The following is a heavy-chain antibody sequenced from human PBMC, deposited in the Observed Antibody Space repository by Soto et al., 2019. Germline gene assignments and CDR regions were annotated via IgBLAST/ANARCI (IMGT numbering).Heavy chain of an antibody. CDR3: ARFRRTVAGTPFDY. V-gene: IGHV4-39*01. D-gene: IGHD6-19*01. CDR1: GGSISSSSYY. CDR2: IYYSGST. J-gene: IGHJ4*02. Sequence: QLQLQESGPGLVKPSETLSLTCTVSGGSISSSSYYWGWIRQPPGKGLEWIGSIYYSGSTYYNPSLKSRVTISVDTSKNQFSLKLSSVTAADTAVYYCARFRRTVAGTPFDYWGQGTLVTVSS.